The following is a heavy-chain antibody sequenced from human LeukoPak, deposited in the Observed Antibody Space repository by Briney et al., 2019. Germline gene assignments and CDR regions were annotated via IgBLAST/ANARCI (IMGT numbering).Heavy chain of an antibody. CDR2: ISWNSGTI. J-gene: IGHJ4*02. V-gene: IGHV3-9*01. D-gene: IGHD2-21*02. CDR3: AREYIVVVTATLHFGFDY. CDR1: GFTFDDYA. Sequence: GGSLRLSCAASGFTFDDYAMHWVRQAPGKGLEWVSSISWNSGTIGYADSVKGRFTISRDNAKNSLYLQMNSLRPEDTALYYCAREYIVVVTATLHFGFDYWGQGTLVTVSS.